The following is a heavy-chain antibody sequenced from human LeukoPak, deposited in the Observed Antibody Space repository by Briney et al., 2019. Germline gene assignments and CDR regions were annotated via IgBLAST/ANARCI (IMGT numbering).Heavy chain of an antibody. CDR3: AGGGS. Sequence: GGSLRLSCATSGFTSKSYWLNWVRQAPGKGLEWVANIKQDGRGKYYVDSVKGRITTSTDIAKRSLYLQMNSLRAEDTAVYYCAGGGSWGQGTPVTVSS. CDR2: IKQDGRGK. CDR1: GFTSKSYW. V-gene: IGHV3-7*04. J-gene: IGHJ5*02.